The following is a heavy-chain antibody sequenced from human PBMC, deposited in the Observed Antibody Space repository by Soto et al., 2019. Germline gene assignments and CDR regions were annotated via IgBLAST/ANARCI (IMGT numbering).Heavy chain of an antibody. D-gene: IGHD2-21*02. CDR3: AKGGVTRSYYYAMDV. CDR1: GFTFSDYA. J-gene: IGHJ6*02. V-gene: IGHV3-23*01. Sequence: EVPLLESGGVLVQPGRSLRLSCAASGFTFSDYAMTWVRQAPGKGLEWVSAISGSGSSTYYAESVKGRFTISRDNLKNTVDLQMNSLSAEDTAVYYCAKGGVTRSYYYAMDVWGQGTTVTVSS. CDR2: ISGSGSST.